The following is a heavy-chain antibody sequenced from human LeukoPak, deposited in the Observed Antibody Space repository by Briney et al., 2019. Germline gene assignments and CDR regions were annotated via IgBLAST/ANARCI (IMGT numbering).Heavy chain of an antibody. Sequence: PGGSLRLSCAASVFILSDYSMTWVRQAPGKGLEWISYISNSNTIYYADYVKGRFSISSDNANNSLYLQMNSLRVEDTAVYYCARNNYYDKYYFDYWGQGTLVTVSS. CDR1: VFILSDYS. D-gene: IGHD3-22*01. V-gene: IGHV3-48*01. CDR2: ISNSNTI. CDR3: ARNNYYDKYYFDY. J-gene: IGHJ4*02.